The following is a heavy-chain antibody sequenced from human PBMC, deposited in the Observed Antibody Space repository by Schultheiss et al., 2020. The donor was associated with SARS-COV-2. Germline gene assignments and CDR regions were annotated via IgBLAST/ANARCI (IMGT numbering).Heavy chain of an antibody. CDR3: ARSSEVVLYYGDNWFDP. J-gene: IGHJ5*02. Sequence: GSLRLSCAASGFTFSSYWMHWVRQAPGKGLVWVGEVIHNGSANYNPSLKSRVTISVDTSKNQFSLKLSSVTAADTAVYYCARSSEVVLYYGDNWFDPWGQGTLVTVSS. D-gene: IGHD3-10*01. V-gene: IGHV4-34*12. CDR1: GFTFSSYW. CDR2: VIHNGSA.